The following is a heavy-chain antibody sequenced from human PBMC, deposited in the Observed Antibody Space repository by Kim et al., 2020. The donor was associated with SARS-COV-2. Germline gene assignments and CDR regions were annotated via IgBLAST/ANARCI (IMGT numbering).Heavy chain of an antibody. CDR1: GFNFSSYS. J-gene: IGHJ6*02. CDR2: ISSSSSTI. V-gene: IGHV3-48*02. CDR3: ARDSGVSSWPNYYYYVMDV. D-gene: IGHD6-13*01. Sequence: GGSLRLSCAASGFNFSSYSMNWVRQAPGKGLEWVSYISSSSSTIYYAVSVKGRFTISRDNAKNSLYLQMNSLGDEDTAVYYCARDSGVSSWPNYYYYVMDVWGQGTTVTVSS.